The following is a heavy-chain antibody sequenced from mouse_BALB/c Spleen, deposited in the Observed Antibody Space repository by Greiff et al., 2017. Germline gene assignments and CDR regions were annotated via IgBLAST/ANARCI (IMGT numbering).Heavy chain of an antibody. CDR3: ARILEGWFAY. CDR1: GYTFTSYW. CDR2: INPSTGYT. D-gene: IGHD1-1*01. J-gene: IGHJ3*01. Sequence: QVQLKESGAELAKPGASVKMSCKASGYTFTSYWMHWVKQRPGQGLEWIGYINPSTGYTEYNQKFKDKATLTADKSSSTAYMQLSSLTSEDSAVYYCARILEGWFAYWGQGTLVTVSA. V-gene: IGHV1-7*01.